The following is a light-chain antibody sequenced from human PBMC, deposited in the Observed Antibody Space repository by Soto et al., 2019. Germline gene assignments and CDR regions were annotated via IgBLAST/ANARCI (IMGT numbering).Light chain of an antibody. CDR2: EVN. CDR3: SSYSISTAYL. Sequence: QSVLTQPPSASGSPGQSVAISCTGTSSDVGGYNYVSWYQQHPGKAPKLMIYEVNKRPSGVPDRFSGSKSGNTASLTISGLKAEDEADYFCSSYSISTAYLFGTGTKV. V-gene: IGLV2-8*01. CDR1: SSDVGGYNY. J-gene: IGLJ1*01.